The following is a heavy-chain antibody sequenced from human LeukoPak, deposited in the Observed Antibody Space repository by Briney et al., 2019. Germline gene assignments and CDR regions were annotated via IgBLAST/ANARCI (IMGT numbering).Heavy chain of an antibody. J-gene: IGHJ4*02. CDR1: GFTFSSFW. CDR3: ASKLVVGATKSDYFDY. D-gene: IGHD1-26*01. Sequence: PGGSLRLSCAASGFTFSSFWMHWVRQAPGKGLVRVSRINSDGSSAGYADSVKGRFTISRDNSKNTLYLQMNSLRAEDTAVYYCASKLVVGATKSDYFDYWGQGTLVTVSS. V-gene: IGHV3-74*01. CDR2: INSDGSSA.